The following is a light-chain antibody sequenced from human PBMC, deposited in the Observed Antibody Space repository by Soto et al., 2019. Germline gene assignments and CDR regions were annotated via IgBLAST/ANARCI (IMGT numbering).Light chain of an antibody. Sequence: EIVLTQSPGTLSLSPGERATLSCRASQSVSSSSLAWYQQNPGQAPRLLIYEASSRATGIPDRFSGSGSGTDFTLTISSLEPEDFAVYYCQQYGSSGTFRQGTKVDIK. J-gene: IGKJ1*01. CDR3: QQYGSSGT. CDR1: QSVSSSS. V-gene: IGKV3-20*01. CDR2: EAS.